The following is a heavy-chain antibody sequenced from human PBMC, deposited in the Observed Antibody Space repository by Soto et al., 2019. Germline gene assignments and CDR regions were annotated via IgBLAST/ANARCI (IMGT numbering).Heavy chain of an antibody. D-gene: IGHD4-4*01. V-gene: IGHV4-39*01. CDR3: VSQRTTVITEDYLDD. Sequence: SETLSLTCTVSGGSVTNSSYYWGWIRQSPGKGLEWIGSVYYRGRSYSKSSVKSRVTISVDTSKNQVSLNLNSVTASDTAVYFCVSQRTTVITEDYLDDWGPGALGT. CDR2: VYYRGRS. J-gene: IGHJ4*02. CDR1: GGSVTNSSYY.